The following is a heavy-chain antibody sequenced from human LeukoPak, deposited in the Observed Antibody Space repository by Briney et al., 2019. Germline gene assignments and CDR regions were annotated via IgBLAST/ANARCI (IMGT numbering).Heavy chain of an antibody. Sequence: PSETLSLTCAVYGGSFSGYYWSWIRQPPGKGLEWIGEINHSGSTNYNPSLKSRVTISVDTSKNQFSLKLSSVTAADTAVYYCASSALGGQVLFDSWGQGTLVTVSS. V-gene: IGHV4-34*01. CDR3: ASSALGGQVLFDS. D-gene: IGHD2-15*01. CDR2: INHSGST. CDR1: GGSFSGYY. J-gene: IGHJ4*02.